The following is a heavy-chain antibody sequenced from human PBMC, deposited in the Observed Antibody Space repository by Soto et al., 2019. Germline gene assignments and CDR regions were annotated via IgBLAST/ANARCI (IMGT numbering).Heavy chain of an antibody. D-gene: IGHD2-2*01. CDR3: ARDCPGSSTSCYGKEWFDS. CDR1: GFTFSTYS. V-gene: IGHV3-48*01. Sequence: EVQLVESGGGLVQPGGSLRLSCAASGFTFSTYSMNWVRQAPGKGLEWVSYISSSRSTIYYSDSVKGRFTISRDNAKNSLYLQRNSLRADDTAVYYCARDCPGSSTSCYGKEWFDSWCQGTLVTVSS. CDR2: ISSSRSTI. J-gene: IGHJ5*01.